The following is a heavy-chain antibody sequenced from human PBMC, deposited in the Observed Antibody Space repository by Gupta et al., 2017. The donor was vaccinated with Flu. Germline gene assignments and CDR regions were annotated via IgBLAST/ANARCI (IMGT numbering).Heavy chain of an antibody. V-gene: IGHV7-4-1*02. CDR2: INTNTGDP. CDR1: GYSFPNYG. D-gene: IGHD3-3*01. Sequence: QVQLVQPGSELKKPGASVKVSCKASGYSFPNYGIHWVRQAPGQGLQLMGWINTNTGDPTYAQGFTGHFVFSLDTSVSTAYLRISSLKAEDTAVYYCAREGDFWCGYYFDYWGQGTLVTVSS. J-gene: IGHJ4*02. CDR3: AREGDFWCGYYFDY.